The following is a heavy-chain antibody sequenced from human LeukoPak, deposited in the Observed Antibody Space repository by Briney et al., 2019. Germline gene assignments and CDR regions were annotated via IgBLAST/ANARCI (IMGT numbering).Heavy chain of an antibody. J-gene: IGHJ4*02. D-gene: IGHD6-19*01. CDR3: AREGEQRLVQG. V-gene: IGHV4-39*07. Sequence: SETLSLTCTVSGGSISSSSYYWGWIRQPPGKGLEWIGSIYYSGSTYYNPSLKSRVTISVDTSKNQFSLKLSSVTAADTAVYYCAREGEQRLVQGWGQGTLVTVSS. CDR2: IYYSGST. CDR1: GGSISSSSYY.